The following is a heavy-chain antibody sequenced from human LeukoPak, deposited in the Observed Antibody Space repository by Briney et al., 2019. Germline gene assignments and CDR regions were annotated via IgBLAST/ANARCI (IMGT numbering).Heavy chain of an antibody. D-gene: IGHD2-8*02. V-gene: IGHV3-23*01. J-gene: IGHJ4*02. CDR2: IFPSGGEI. Sequence: GGSLRLSCEASGFTFSTFAMIGVRQPPGKGLEWVSSIFPSGGEIHYADSVRGRFTISRDNSKSTLSLQMNSLRAEDTAIYYCATYRQVLLPFESWGQGTLVTVSS. CDR1: GFTFSTFA. CDR3: ATYRQVLLPFES.